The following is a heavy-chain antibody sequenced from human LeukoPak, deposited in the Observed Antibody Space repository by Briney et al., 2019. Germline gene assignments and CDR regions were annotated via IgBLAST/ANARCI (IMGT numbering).Heavy chain of an antibody. D-gene: IGHD1-14*01. J-gene: IGHJ6*02. CDR1: GGSFSNYY. CDR2: IYTSGST. CDR3: ARQPPQYYGMDV. V-gene: IGHV4-4*07. Sequence: SETLSLTCTVSGGSFSNYYWSWIRQPAGRGLEWIGRIYTSGSTNYNPSVKSRVTMSVDTSNNQFSLKLTSATAADTAVYYCARQPPQYYGMDVWGQGTTVTVSS.